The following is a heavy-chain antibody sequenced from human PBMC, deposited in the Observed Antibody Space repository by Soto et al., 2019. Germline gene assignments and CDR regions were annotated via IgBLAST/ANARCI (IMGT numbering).Heavy chain of an antibody. V-gene: IGHV3-7*03. J-gene: IGHJ4*02. Sequence: GGSLRLSCAASGSTFSSYWMSWVRQAPGKGLEWVANIKQDGSEKYYVDSVKGRFTISRDNAKNSLYLQMNSLRAEDTAVYYCARGYCSSTSCYKGRYYFDYWGQGTLVTVSS. CDR3: ARGYCSSTSCYKGRYYFDY. CDR1: GSTFSSYW. CDR2: IKQDGSEK. D-gene: IGHD2-2*02.